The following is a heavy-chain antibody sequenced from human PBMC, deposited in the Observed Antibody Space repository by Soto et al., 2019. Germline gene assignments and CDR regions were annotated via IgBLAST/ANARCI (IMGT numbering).Heavy chain of an antibody. CDR1: GFTFSSYG. Sequence: GGSLRLSXAASGFTFSSYGMHWVRQAPGKGLEWVAVISYDGSNKYYADSVKGRFAISRDNSKNTLYLQMNSLRAEDTAVYYCAILNYDFWSGYPHYYYGMDVWGQGTTVTVSS. D-gene: IGHD3-3*01. V-gene: IGHV3-30*03. CDR3: AILNYDFWSGYPHYYYGMDV. J-gene: IGHJ6*02. CDR2: ISYDGSNK.